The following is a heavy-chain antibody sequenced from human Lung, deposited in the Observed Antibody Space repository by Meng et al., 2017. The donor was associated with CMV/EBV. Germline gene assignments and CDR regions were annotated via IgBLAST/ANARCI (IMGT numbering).Heavy chain of an antibody. J-gene: IGHJ4*02. D-gene: IGHD5-18*01. CDR2: IYPGDSDT. Sequence: GGSXRLXCTTSGYTFATSWIGWVRQMPGKGLEWMGIIYPGDSDTKYSPSFQGQVTISADKSLNTAYLQWSSLQASDTAIYYCARTNTPMFTWGPYFYYWGQGTLVTVSS. V-gene: IGHV5-51*01. CDR1: GYTFATSW. CDR3: ARTNTPMFTWGPYFYY.